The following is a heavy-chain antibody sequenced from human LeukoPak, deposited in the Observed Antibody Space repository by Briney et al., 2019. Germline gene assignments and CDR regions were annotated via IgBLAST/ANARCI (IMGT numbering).Heavy chain of an antibody. J-gene: IGHJ4*02. D-gene: IGHD2-2*01. CDR1: GYTFIGHY. CDR3: ARPYCSTITCFYYFDY. CDR2: INPNSGRT. Sequence: ASVKVSCKASGYTFIGHYIHGVRQAPGQGLEWMGWINPNSGRTDYAQNFQDRVTMTRDTSISTAYMELSRLRSDDTAVYYCARPYCSTITCFYYFDYWGQGTLVTVSA. V-gene: IGHV1-2*02.